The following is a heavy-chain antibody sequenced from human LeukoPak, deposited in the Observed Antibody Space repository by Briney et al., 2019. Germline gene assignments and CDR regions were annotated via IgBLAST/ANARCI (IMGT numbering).Heavy chain of an antibody. CDR2: ISGSGGST. D-gene: IGHD5-18*01. V-gene: IGHV3-23*01. CDR3: AKRPGIQLWPS. Sequence: PGGSLRLSCAASGFTFSSYAMSWVRPAPGKGLEWASAISGSGGSTYYADSVKGRFTISRDNSKNTLYLQMNSLRAEDTAVYYCAKRPGIQLWPSWGQGTLVTVSS. J-gene: IGHJ4*02. CDR1: GFTFSSYA.